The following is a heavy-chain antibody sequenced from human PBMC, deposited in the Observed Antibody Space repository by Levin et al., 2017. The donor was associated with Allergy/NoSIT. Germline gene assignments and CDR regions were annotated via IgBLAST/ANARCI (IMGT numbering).Heavy chain of an antibody. CDR1: GYTLNNYG. V-gene: IGHV1-18*01. Sequence: AASVKVSCKPSGYTLNNYGISWVRQAPGQGLEWMGWISPYNGNTNYAQKLQGRVTMTTDTSTSTAYMELRSLKSDDPAVYYCARGPYCGDNICYSQFYDYWGQGTLVTVSS. CDR3: ARGPYCGDNICYSQFYDY. J-gene: IGHJ4*02. CDR2: ISPYNGNT. D-gene: IGHD2-21*01.